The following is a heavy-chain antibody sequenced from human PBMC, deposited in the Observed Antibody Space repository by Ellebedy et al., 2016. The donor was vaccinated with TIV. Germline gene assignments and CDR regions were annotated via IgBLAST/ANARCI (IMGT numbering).Heavy chain of an antibody. J-gene: IGHJ4*02. CDR2: ISSSGSTI. Sequence: PGGSLRLSCAASGFTFSDYYMSWIRQAPGKGLEWVSYISSSGSTIYYADSVKGRFTISRDNAKNAQYLQMNSRRAEDTAVYDCAKDFIYSDYADYWGQGTLVTVSS. CDR1: GFTFSDYY. V-gene: IGHV3-11*01. D-gene: IGHD4-11*01. CDR3: AKDFIYSDYADY.